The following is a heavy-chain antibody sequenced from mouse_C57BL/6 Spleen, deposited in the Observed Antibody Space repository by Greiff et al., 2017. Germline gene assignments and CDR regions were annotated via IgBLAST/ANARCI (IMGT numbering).Heavy chain of an antibody. V-gene: IGHV1-85*01. D-gene: IGHD2-1*01. CDR2: IYPRDGST. CDR1: GYTFTSYD. Sequence: VKLMESGPELVKPGASVKLSCKASGYTFTSYDINWVKQRPGQGLEWIGWIYPRDGSTKYNEKFKGKATLTVDTSSSTAYMELHSLTSEDSAVYFCAIYYGNYLYYFDYWGQGTTLTVSS. J-gene: IGHJ2*01. CDR3: AIYYGNYLYYFDY.